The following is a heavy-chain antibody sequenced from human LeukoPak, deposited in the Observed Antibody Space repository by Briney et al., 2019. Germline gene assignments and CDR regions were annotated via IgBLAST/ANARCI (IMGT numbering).Heavy chain of an antibody. CDR3: ARGIGAWKRDSLDI. D-gene: IGHD1-1*01. V-gene: IGHV3-33*01. CDR1: GFTFSTFG. CDR2: IWYDGSKK. Sequence: GGSLRLSCAASGFTFSTFGMHWVRQAPDKGLEWVAVIWYDGSKKYYADSVKGRFTISRDNSKNTLDLQMNSLTAEDTAVYYCARGIGAWKRDSLDIWGQGTMITVSS. J-gene: IGHJ3*02.